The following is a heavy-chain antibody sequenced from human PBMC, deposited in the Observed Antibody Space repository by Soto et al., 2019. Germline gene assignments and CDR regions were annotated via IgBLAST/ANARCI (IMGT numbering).Heavy chain of an antibody. CDR2: INHSGST. J-gene: IGHJ2*01. CDR3: ARLASGWQSYSFDF. D-gene: IGHD6-19*01. Sequence: PSETLSLTCAVYGGSFSPYFWSWIRQPPGKGLEWIGEINHSGSTNYNPSLTRRATLSVDTSKNQVSLKLTSVTAADTAVYYCARLASGWQSYSFDFWGRGPPVTVSS. V-gene: IGHV4-34*01. CDR1: GGSFSPYF.